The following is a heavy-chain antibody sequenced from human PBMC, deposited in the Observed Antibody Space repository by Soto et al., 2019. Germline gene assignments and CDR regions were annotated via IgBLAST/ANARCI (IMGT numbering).Heavy chain of an antibody. J-gene: IGHJ6*03. CDR1: GYSISSSNW. D-gene: IGHD2-2*01. V-gene: IGHV4-28*01. CDR3: ARISRDIVVVPAAPSGYMDV. CDR2: IYYSGST. Sequence: QVQLQESGPGLVKPSDILSLTCAVSGYSISSSNWWGWIRQPPGKGLEWIGYIYYSGSTYYNPSLKSRVTMSVDTSKNQFSLKLSSVTAVDTAVYYCARISRDIVVVPAAPSGYMDVWGKGTTVTVSS.